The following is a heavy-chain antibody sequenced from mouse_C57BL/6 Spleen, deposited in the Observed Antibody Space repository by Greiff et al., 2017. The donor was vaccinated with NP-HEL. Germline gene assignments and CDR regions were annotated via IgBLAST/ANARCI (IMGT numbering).Heavy chain of an antibody. J-gene: IGHJ2*01. CDR3: ARWRISYDGYYDY. Sequence: EVQLQQSGPELVKPGASVKISCKASGYSFTGYYMNWVKQSPEKSLEWIGEINPSTGGTTYNQKFKAKATLTVDKSSSTAYMQLKSLTSEDSAVYYCARWRISYDGYYDYWGQGTTLTVSS. V-gene: IGHV1-42*01. D-gene: IGHD2-3*01. CDR2: INPSTGGT. CDR1: GYSFTGYY.